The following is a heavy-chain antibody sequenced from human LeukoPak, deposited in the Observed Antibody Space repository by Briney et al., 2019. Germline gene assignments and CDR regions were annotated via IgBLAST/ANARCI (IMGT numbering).Heavy chain of an antibody. CDR3: AKDQGSLGYFDY. Sequence: PSETLSLTCAVYGGSFSGYYWSWIRQPPGKGLEWIGEINHSGSTNYNPSLKSRVTISVDTSKNQFSLKLSSVTAADTAVYYCAKDQGSLGYFDYWGREPWSPSPQ. V-gene: IGHV4-34*01. CDR1: GGSFSGYY. J-gene: IGHJ4*02. CDR2: INHSGST. D-gene: IGHD3-16*01.